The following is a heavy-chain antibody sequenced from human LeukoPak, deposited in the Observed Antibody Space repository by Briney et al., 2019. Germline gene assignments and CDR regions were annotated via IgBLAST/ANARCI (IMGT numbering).Heavy chain of an antibody. CDR3: ARLVPAASPRYYYGMDV. D-gene: IGHD2-2*01. Sequence: GESLQISCKGSGYSFTSYWIGWVRQMPGKGLEWMGIIYPGDSDTRYSPSFQGQVTISADKSISTAYLQWSSLKASDTAMYYCARLVPAASPRYYYGMDVWGQGTTVTVSS. J-gene: IGHJ6*02. V-gene: IGHV5-51*01. CDR2: IYPGDSDT. CDR1: GYSFTSYW.